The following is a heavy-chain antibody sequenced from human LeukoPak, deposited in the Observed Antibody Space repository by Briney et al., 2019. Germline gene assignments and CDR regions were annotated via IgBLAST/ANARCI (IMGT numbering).Heavy chain of an antibody. CDR3: ARVMVRGIIYFDY. D-gene: IGHD3-10*01. V-gene: IGHV1-46*01. CDR2: INPSGGST. Sequence: ASVKVSCKASGYTFTSNYMHWVRQAPGQGLEWMGIINPSGGSTNYTQKFQGRVTMTRDMSTSTVYMELSSLRSEDTAVYYCARVMVRGIIYFDYWGQGTLVTVSS. J-gene: IGHJ4*02. CDR1: GYTFTSNY.